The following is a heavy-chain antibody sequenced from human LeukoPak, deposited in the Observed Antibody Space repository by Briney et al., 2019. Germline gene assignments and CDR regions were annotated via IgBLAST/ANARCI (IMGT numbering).Heavy chain of an antibody. V-gene: IGHV1-46*01. J-gene: IGHJ6*03. CDR1: GYRFTSYY. D-gene: IGHD3-22*01. Sequence: ASVKVSFKASGYRFTSYYMHCVRQAPGQGLEWMGIIKPSGGSTSYAQKFQGRVTMTRDTSTSTVYMELSSLRSEDTAVYYCARSHYDSSGYYGGYHYYYYMDVWGKGTTVTISS. CDR2: IKPSGGST. CDR3: ARSHYDSSGYYGGYHYYYYMDV.